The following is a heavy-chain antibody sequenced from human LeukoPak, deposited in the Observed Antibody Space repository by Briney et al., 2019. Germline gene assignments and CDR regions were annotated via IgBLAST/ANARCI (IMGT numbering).Heavy chain of an antibody. D-gene: IGHD1-1*01. Sequence: SETLSLTCTVSGGSISSYYWSWIRQPPGKGLEWIGYIYYSGSTNYNPSLKSRVTISVDTSKNQFSLKLSSVTAADTAVYYCARGKATGTTAPRYYYYYMDVWGKGTTVTVSS. J-gene: IGHJ6*03. CDR3: ARGKATGTTAPRYYYYYMDV. CDR2: IYYSGST. V-gene: IGHV4-59*12. CDR1: GGSISSYY.